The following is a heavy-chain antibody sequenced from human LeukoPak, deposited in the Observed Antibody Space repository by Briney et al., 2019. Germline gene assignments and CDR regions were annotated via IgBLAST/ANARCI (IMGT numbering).Heavy chain of an antibody. V-gene: IGHV3-21*01. J-gene: IGHJ4*02. CDR1: GFTFSSYV. CDR2: ISSSSSYI. CDR3: AREYGYTRHFDY. D-gene: IGHD5-24*01. Sequence: GGPLRLSCAATGFTFSSYVMNWVRQAPGKGLEWVSSISSSSSYIYYADSVKGRFTISRDNAKNSLYLQMNSLRAEDTAVYYCAREYGYTRHFDYWGQGTLVTVSS.